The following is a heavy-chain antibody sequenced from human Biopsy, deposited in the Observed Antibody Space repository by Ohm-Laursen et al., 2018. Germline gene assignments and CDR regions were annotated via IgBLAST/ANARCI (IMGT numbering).Heavy chain of an antibody. CDR2: IIPIVDIV. V-gene: IGHV1-69*04. D-gene: IGHD3-10*01. CDR3: ARGGSGSGYYGMDV. J-gene: IGHJ6*02. CDR1: GYTLTDLS. Sequence: EASVKVSCKVSGYTLTDLSMHWVRQAPGKGLEWMGRIIPIVDIVNYAQRFQGRVTMTADKSTSTAYLDLSSLISEDTAVYYCARGGSGSGYYGMDVWGQGTTVTVSS.